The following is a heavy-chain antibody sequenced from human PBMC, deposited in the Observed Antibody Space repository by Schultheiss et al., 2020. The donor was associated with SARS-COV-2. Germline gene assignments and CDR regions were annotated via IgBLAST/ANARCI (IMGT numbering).Heavy chain of an antibody. D-gene: IGHD2-15*01. CDR2: IYYSGST. CDR1: GGSISSYY. V-gene: IGHV4-59*08. CDR3: ARQGYCSGGSCYGPGWFDP. Sequence: SETLSLTCTVSGGSISSYYWSWIRQPPGKGLEWIGSIYYSGSTNYNPSLKSRVTISVDTSKNQFSLKLSSVTAADTAVYYCARQGYCSGGSCYGPGWFDPWGQGTLVTVSS. J-gene: IGHJ5*02.